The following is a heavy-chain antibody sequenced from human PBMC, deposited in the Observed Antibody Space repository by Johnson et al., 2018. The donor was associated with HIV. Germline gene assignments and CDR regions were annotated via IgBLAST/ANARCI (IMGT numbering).Heavy chain of an antibody. D-gene: IGHD2-2*01. V-gene: IGHV3-30*02. CDR3: AKTVIVVVPAARGDAFDI. Sequence: QVQLVESGGGVVQPGRSMRLSCAASGLNFSDYSMHWVRQAPGKGLEWVAFIRYDGSNKYYADSVKGRFTISRDNSKNTLYLQMNSLRAEDTAVYYCAKTVIVVVPAARGDAFDIWGQGTMVTVS. J-gene: IGHJ3*02. CDR1: GLNFSDYS. CDR2: IRYDGSNK.